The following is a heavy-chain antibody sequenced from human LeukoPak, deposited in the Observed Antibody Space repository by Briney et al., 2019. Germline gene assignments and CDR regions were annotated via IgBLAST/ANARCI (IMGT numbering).Heavy chain of an antibody. CDR3: ARAYQLLYAWFDP. J-gene: IGHJ5*02. CDR2: IYYSGST. D-gene: IGHD2-2*02. Sequence: SETLSLTCTVSGGSISSGGYYWSWIRQRPGTGLEWIGYIYYSGSTYYNPSLKSRVTISVDTSKNQFSLKLSSVTAADTAVYYCARAYQLLYAWFDPWGQGTLVTVSS. V-gene: IGHV4-31*03. CDR1: GGSISSGGYY.